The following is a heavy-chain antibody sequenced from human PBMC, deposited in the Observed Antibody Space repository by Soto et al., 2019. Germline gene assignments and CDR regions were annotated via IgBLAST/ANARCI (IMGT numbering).Heavy chain of an antibody. J-gene: IGHJ5*02. Sequence: PGESLKISCKGSGYFFAGYWIAWVRQMPGKGLEWMGIIYPDNSNTKYSRSFQGQVTISADKSSSPAYLQWSSLKASDTAIYYCARQGAAVPTVPLIWFDPWGQGTLVTVSS. V-gene: IGHV5-51*01. CDR1: GYFFAGYW. D-gene: IGHD6-13*01. CDR2: IYPDNSNT. CDR3: ARQGAAVPTVPLIWFDP.